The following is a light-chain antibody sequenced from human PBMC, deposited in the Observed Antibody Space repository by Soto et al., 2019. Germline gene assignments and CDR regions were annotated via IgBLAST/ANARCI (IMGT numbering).Light chain of an antibody. Sequence: EIVLTQSPATLSLSPGERATLSCRASQSVSSYLAWYQQKPGQAPRLLIYDASNRATGITARFSGSGSGTDFTLTITSLEPEDFAVYYCQQNSNWPPWTFGQGTKVEIK. CDR2: DAS. CDR3: QQNSNWPPWT. CDR1: QSVSSY. V-gene: IGKV3-11*01. J-gene: IGKJ1*01.